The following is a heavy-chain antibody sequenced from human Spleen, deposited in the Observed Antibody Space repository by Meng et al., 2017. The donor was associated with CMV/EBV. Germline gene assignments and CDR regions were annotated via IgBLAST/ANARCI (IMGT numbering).Heavy chain of an antibody. CDR3: ARNVDYDTGDY. Sequence: KVSCKGSENSVTNYWIGWVRQMPGKGLEWMGFIYAADSDTRYSPSFEGQVTISADKSINTAYLQWSSLKASDTAMYYCARNVDYDTGDYWGQGTLVTVSS. D-gene: IGHD3-16*01. V-gene: IGHV5-51*01. J-gene: IGHJ4*02. CDR1: ENSVTNYW. CDR2: IYAADSDT.